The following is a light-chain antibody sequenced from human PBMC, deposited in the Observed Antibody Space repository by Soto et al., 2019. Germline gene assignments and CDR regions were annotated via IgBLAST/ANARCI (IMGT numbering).Light chain of an antibody. CDR2: GAS. CDR3: QQYGSSPTT. CDR1: QSVSSY. J-gene: IGKJ1*01. V-gene: IGKV3-20*01. Sequence: EIVLTQSPATLSLSPGERATLSCRASQSVSSYLAWYQQKPGQAPRLLIYGASSRATGIPDRFSGSGSGTDFTLTISRLEPEDFAVYYCQQYGSSPTTFGQGTKGDIK.